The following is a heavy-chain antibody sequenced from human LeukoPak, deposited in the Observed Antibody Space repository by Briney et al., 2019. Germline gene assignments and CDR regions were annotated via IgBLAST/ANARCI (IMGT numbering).Heavy chain of an antibody. CDR2: IFASGST. CDR3: ARAASGDRYSGYAKDRYYFDR. V-gene: IGHV4-61*02. Sequence: SQTLSLTCTVSGGSISNGNHFWTWIRQPAGKGLEWIGRIFASGSTNYNPSLESRLTISVETSKNQISLKLSSVTAADTAVYFCARAASGDRYSGYAKDRYYFDRWGQRTLVTVSS. D-gene: IGHD5-12*01. J-gene: IGHJ4*02. CDR1: GGSISNGNHF.